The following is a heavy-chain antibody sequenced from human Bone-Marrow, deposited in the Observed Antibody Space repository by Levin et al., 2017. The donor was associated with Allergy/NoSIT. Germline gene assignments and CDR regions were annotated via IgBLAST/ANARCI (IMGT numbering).Heavy chain of an antibody. V-gene: IGHV1-69*01. CDR3: ARAYYDSSRAVPRWFDP. CDR2: IIPIFGTA. D-gene: IGHD3-22*01. Sequence: PGESLKISCKASGGTFSSYAISWVRQAPGQGLEWMGGIIPIFGTANYAQKFQGRVTITADESTSTAYMELSSLRSEDTAVYYCARAYYDSSRAVPRWFDPWGQGTLVTVSS. J-gene: IGHJ5*02. CDR1: GGTFSSYA.